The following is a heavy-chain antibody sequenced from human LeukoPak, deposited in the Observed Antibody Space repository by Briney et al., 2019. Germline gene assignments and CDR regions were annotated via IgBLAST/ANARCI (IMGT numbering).Heavy chain of an antibody. Sequence: GSLRLSCEASGFTFDTYGMHWVRQAPGKGLEWVAVVSYDGSYESYRDSVKGRFKIFRDNSKNTLFLQMNSLRGGDTAVYYCAKGPDPYGNEPLFSGWGRGTLVTVSS. CDR3: AKGPDPYGNEPLFSG. J-gene: IGHJ4*02. D-gene: IGHD1-26*01. V-gene: IGHV3-30*18. CDR2: VSYDGSYE. CDR1: GFTFDTYG.